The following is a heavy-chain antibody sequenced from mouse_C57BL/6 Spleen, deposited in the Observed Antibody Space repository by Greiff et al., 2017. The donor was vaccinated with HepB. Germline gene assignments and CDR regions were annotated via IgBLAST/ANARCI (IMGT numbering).Heavy chain of an antibody. J-gene: IGHJ2*01. CDR1: GFTFTDYY. Sequence: DVMLVESGGGLVQPGGSLSLSCAASGFTFTDYYMSWVRQPPGKALEWLGFIRNKANGYTTEYSASVKGRFTISRDNSQSILYLQMNALRAEDSATYYCARSVQRRFDYWGQGTTLTVSS. CDR2: IRNKANGYTT. CDR3: ARSVQRRFDY. V-gene: IGHV7-3*01.